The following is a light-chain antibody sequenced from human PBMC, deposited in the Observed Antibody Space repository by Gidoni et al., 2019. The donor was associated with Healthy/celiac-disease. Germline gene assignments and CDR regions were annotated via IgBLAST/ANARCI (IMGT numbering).Light chain of an antibody. CDR3: QVWGPGV. CDR2: YDS. Sequence: SYVLTQPPSVSVAPGKTARITCGGNNIGSKSVHWYQQKPGQAPVLVIYYDSDRPSGIPERFSGSNSGNTATLTISRVEAGDEADYYCQVWGPGVFGGGTKLTVL. V-gene: IGLV3-21*01. CDR1: NIGSKS. J-gene: IGLJ2*01.